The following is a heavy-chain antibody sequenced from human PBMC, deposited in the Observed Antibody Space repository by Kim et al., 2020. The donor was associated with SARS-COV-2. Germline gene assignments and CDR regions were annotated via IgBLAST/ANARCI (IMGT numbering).Heavy chain of an antibody. CDR3: ATNPVEAMNWFDP. J-gene: IGHJ5*02. Sequence: SETLSLTYTVSGGSFSGNFWSWIRQPPGKGLEWIWYISYSGSSHYNPSLKSRVTISLDTSKSQSSLSLSSMTAADTAIYYCATNPVEAMNWFDPWGQGTL. D-gene: IGHD6-19*01. CDR2: ISYSGSS. CDR1: GGSFSGNF. V-gene: IGHV4-59*13.